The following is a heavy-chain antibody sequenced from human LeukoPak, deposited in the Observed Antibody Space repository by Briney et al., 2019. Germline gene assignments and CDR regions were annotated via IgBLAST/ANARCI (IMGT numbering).Heavy chain of an antibody. Sequence: ASVKVSCKVSGYTLTELSMHWVRQAPGKGLEWMGGFDPEDGETIYAQKFQGRVTMTEDTSTDTAYMELSSLRSEGTAVYYCATSIVWPAAEYFQHWGQGTLVTVSS. CDR3: ATSIVWPAAEYFQH. J-gene: IGHJ1*01. D-gene: IGHD2-15*01. CDR2: FDPEDGET. V-gene: IGHV1-24*01. CDR1: GYTLTELS.